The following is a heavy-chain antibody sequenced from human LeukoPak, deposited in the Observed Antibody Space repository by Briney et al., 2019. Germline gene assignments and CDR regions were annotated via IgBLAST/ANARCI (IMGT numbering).Heavy chain of an antibody. V-gene: IGHV1-18*01. Sequence: GASVKVSCKASGYTFTSYGISWVRQAPGQGLEWMGWISAYNGNTNYAQKLQGRVTMTTDTSTSTAHMELRSLRSDDTAVYYCARDMPGGGGIVVVPAATNYFDYWGQGTLVTVSS. J-gene: IGHJ4*02. CDR2: ISAYNGNT. D-gene: IGHD2-2*01. CDR3: ARDMPGGGGIVVVPAATNYFDY. CDR1: GYTFTSYG.